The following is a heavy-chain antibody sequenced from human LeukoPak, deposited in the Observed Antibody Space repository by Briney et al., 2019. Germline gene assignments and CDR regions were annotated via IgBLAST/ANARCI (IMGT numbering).Heavy chain of an antibody. Sequence: GGSLRLSCAASGFTSSSYSMNWVRQAPGKGLEWVSSIGTSSSYIYYTNSMKGRFTISRDNAKNSLYLQMNSLRAEDTAVYYCARDPTYYYDSSGYFDYWGQGTLVTVSS. J-gene: IGHJ4*02. CDR3: ARDPTYYYDSSGYFDY. D-gene: IGHD3-22*01. V-gene: IGHV3-21*01. CDR1: GFTSSSYS. CDR2: IGTSSSYI.